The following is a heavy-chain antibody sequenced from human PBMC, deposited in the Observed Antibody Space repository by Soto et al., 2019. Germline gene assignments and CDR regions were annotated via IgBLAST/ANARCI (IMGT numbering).Heavy chain of an antibody. CDR3: ATSYSGYYYHYYYGMDV. J-gene: IGHJ6*02. V-gene: IGHV1-8*01. CDR1: GYTVTGYD. Sequence: ASVKVSCKASGYTVTGYDIHWVRQATGQGLEWMGWMNPNTGYTANAQKFQGRVTMTRNISISTVYMELSSLSSEDTAVYYCATSYSGYYYHYYYGMDVWGQGTTVTVSS. CDR2: MNPNTGYT. D-gene: IGHD5-12*01.